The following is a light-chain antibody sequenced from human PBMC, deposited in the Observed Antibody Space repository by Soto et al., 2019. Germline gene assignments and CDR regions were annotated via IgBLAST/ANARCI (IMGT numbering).Light chain of an antibody. V-gene: IGKV3D-15*01. CDR1: QSVSSS. J-gene: IGKJ4*01. CDR3: QQYNNWPLT. Sequence: EIVMTQSPATLSVSPGERATLSCRASQSVSSSLAWYQQKPGQAPRLLIYDASTRATGIPARFSGSGSGTEFTLTLSSLQSEDFAVYYCQQYNNWPLTFGGGTKVENK. CDR2: DAS.